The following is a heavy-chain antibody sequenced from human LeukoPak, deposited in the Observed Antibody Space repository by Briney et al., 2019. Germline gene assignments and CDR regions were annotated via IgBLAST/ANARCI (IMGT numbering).Heavy chain of an antibody. V-gene: IGHV3-30*02. D-gene: IGHD6-13*01. J-gene: IGHJ4*02. CDR1: GFTFSSYG. CDR3: AKDQGRSSSWYDY. CDR2: IWYDGSNK. Sequence: GGSLRLSCAASGFTFSSYGMHWVRQAPGKGLEWVAVIWYDGSNKYYADSVKGRFTISRDNSKNTLYLQMNSLRAEDTAVYYCAKDQGRSSSWYDYWGQGTLVTVSS.